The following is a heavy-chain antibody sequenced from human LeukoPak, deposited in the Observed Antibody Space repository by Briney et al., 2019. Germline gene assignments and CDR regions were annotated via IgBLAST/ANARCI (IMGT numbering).Heavy chain of an antibody. CDR1: GFTFNTYA. V-gene: IGHV3-30*03. CDR2: TSHDGGKK. D-gene: IGHD6-13*01. Sequence: GGSLRLSCEASGFTFNTYAMHWVRQAPGKGLEWVAVTSHDGGKKYYADSVKGRFSISRDNSKNTLYLQMSSLRAEDTAVYYCARDLAAAGPFDYWGQGTLVTVSS. J-gene: IGHJ4*02. CDR3: ARDLAAAGPFDY.